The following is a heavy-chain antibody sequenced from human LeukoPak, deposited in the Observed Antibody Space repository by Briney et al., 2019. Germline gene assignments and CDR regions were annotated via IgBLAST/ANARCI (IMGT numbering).Heavy chain of an antibody. Sequence: SETQSLTCAVYGGSFSGYYWSWIRQPPGKGLEWIGEINHSGSTNYNPSLKSRVTISVDTSKNQFSLKLSSVTAADTAVYYCARGSAFGGYYSDWGQGTLVTVSS. V-gene: IGHV4-34*01. CDR3: ARGSAFGGYYSD. J-gene: IGHJ4*02. CDR1: GGSFSGYY. D-gene: IGHD3-22*01. CDR2: INHSGST.